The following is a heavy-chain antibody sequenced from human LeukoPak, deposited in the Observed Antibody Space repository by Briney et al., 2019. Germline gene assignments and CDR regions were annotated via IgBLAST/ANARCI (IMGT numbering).Heavy chain of an antibody. CDR1: GGSISSHY. V-gene: IGHV4-59*11. CDR2: IFYSGTT. Sequence: SETLSLTCTVSGGSISSHYWSWIRQPPGKGLEWIGYIFYSGTTYYSPSLKSRVTISIDTSKNQFSLKLTSVTAADTAVYYCARDQPHFDPWGQGTLVTVSP. CDR3: ARDQPHFDP. J-gene: IGHJ5*02.